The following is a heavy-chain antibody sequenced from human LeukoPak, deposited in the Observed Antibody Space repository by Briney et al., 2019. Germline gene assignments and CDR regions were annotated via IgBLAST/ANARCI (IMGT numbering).Heavy chain of an antibody. V-gene: IGHV1-69*13. Sequence: SVKVSCKASGGTFSSYAISWVRQAPGQGLEWMGGIIPIFGTANYAQKFQGRVTITADESTSTAYMELSSLRSEDTAVYYCASETGPVGAFDIWGQGTMVTVSS. J-gene: IGHJ3*02. CDR1: GGTFSSYA. CDR2: IIPIFGTA. D-gene: IGHD1-1*01. CDR3: ASETGPVGAFDI.